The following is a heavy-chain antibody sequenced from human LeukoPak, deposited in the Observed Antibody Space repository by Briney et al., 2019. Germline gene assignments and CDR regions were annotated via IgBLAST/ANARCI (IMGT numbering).Heavy chain of an antibody. CDR2: INHSGST. V-gene: IGHV4-34*01. CDR1: GGSFSGYY. D-gene: IGHD1-26*01. CDR3: ARRRGRATSIIRRLDNWFDP. J-gene: IGHJ5*02. Sequence: SETLSLTCAVYGGSFSGYYWSWIRQPPGKGLEWIGEINHSGSTNYNPSLKSRVTISVDTSKNQFSLKLSSATAADTAVYYCARRRGRATSIIRRLDNWFDPWGQGTLVTVSS.